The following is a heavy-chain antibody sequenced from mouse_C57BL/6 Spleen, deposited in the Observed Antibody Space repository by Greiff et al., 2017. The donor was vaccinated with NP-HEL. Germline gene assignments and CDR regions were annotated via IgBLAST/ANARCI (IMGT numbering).Heavy chain of an antibody. CDR3: ARRGDYNYFDY. CDR2: IDPSDSET. J-gene: IGHJ3*01. V-gene: IGHV1-52*01. Sequence: QVQLKQPGAELVRPGSSVKLSCKASGYTFTSYWMHWVKQRPIQGLEWIGNIDPSDSETHYNQKFKDKATLTVDKSSSTAYMQLSSLTSEDSAVYYCARRGDYNYFDYWGQGTLVTVSA. D-gene: IGHD2-4*01. CDR1: GYTFTSYW.